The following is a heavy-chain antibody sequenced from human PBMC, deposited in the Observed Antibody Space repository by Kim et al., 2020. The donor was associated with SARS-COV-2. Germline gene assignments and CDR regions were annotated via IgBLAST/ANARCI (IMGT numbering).Heavy chain of an antibody. CDR1: GFTFSSCS. Sequence: GGSLRLSCAASGFTFSSCSMNWVRQAPGKGLEWVSYISSSSSTIYYADSVKGRFTISRDNAKNSLYLQMNSLRAEDTAVYYCARDLFGVATTYYYYYYGMDVWGQGTTVTVSS. CDR3: ARDLFGVATTYYYYYYGMDV. D-gene: IGHD5-12*01. J-gene: IGHJ6*02. CDR2: ISSSSSTI. V-gene: IGHV3-48*04.